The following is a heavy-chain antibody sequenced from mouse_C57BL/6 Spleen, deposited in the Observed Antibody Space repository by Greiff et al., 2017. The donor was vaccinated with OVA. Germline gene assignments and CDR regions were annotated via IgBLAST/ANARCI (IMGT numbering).Heavy chain of an antibody. Sequence: VQLQQSGAELVRPGASVKLSCTASGFNIKDDYMHWVKQRPEQGLEWIGWIDPANGDTEYASKFQGKATMTVDTSSNTAYMQLSSLTSEDTAIYYCTSYDGYYGYFDVWGTGTTVTVSA. V-gene: IGHV14-4*01. CDR2: IDPANGDT. J-gene: IGHJ1*03. CDR3: TSYDGYYGYFDV. CDR1: GFNIKDDY. D-gene: IGHD2-3*01.